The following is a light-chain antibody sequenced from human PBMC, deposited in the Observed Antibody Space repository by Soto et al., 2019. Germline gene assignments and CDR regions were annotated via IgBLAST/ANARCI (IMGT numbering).Light chain of an antibody. V-gene: IGKV2-30*01. Sequence: DVVMTQSPLSLPVTLGQPASISCRSSQSIVYSDGNAYLSWFQQRPGQSPRRLIYKAFNRDSGVPDRFSGSGSGTDFTLKISRVEAGDVGVYYCMQGTHWPPVTFGQGTKLEIK. CDR2: KAF. CDR3: MQGTHWPPVT. J-gene: IGKJ2*01. CDR1: QSIVYSDGNAY.